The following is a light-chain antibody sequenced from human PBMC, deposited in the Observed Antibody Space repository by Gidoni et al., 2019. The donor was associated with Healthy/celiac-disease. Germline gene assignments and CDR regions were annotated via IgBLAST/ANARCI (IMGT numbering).Light chain of an antibody. J-gene: IGKJ5*01. V-gene: IGKV1-39*01. CDR3: QQSYSTLIT. Sequence: DIQMTQSPSSLSASVGDRVTITCRASQSISSYLNWYQQKPGKAPKLLIYAASSLQSGVPSRFSGSGSRTDFTLTISSLQPEDFATYYCQQSYSTLITFGQXTRLEIK. CDR1: QSISSY. CDR2: AAS.